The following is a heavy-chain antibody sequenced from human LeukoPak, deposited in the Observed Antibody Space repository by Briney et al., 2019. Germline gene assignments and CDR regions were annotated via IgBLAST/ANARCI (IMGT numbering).Heavy chain of an antibody. J-gene: IGHJ3*02. Sequence: GGSLRLSCAASGFTFSTYWMHWVRQAPGKGLVWVSRINSDGSSTSYADSVKGRFTISRDNAKNTLYLQMNSLRAEDTAVYYCARGADSSGYPNAFDIWGQGTMVTVSS. CDR2: INSDGSST. CDR3: ARGADSSGYPNAFDI. D-gene: IGHD3-22*01. V-gene: IGHV3-74*01. CDR1: GFTFSTYW.